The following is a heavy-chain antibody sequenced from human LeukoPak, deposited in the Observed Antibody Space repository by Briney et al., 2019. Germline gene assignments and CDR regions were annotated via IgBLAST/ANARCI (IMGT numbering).Heavy chain of an antibody. CDR1: GFTFSSYW. V-gene: IGHV3-7*01. J-gene: IGHJ4*02. Sequence: GGTLRLSCAASGFTFSSYWMSWVRQPPGKGLEWMANIKQDGSEEHYVASVKGRFTISRDNPQSSLSLQMTDLRAEDTAVYYCARWAVTGIYLDSWGQGALVTVSS. D-gene: IGHD6-19*01. CDR3: ARWAVTGIYLDS. CDR2: IKQDGSEE.